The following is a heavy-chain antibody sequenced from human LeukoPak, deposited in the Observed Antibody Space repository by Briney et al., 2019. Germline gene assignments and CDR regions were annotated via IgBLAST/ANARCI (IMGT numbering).Heavy chain of an antibody. Sequence: SETLSLTCTVSGGSISSYYWSWIRQPPGKGLEWIGYIYISGSTNYNPSLKSRVTISADTSKNQFSLKLSSVTAADTAVYYCARQGDSSGYAIDYWGQGTLVTVSS. CDR2: IYISGST. CDR1: GGSISSYY. D-gene: IGHD3-22*01. V-gene: IGHV4-4*09. CDR3: ARQGDSSGYAIDY. J-gene: IGHJ4*02.